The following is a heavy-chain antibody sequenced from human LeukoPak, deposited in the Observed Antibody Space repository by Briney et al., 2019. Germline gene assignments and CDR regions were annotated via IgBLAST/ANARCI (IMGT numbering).Heavy chain of an antibody. V-gene: IGHV4-59*11. CDR1: RASTSSPP. CDR3: ARSYYDFWSGYYTGYYYYYYMDV. D-gene: IGHD3-3*01. CDR2: TSYSGTP. J-gene: IGHJ6*03. Sequence: PETLSLTSTPPRASTSSPPWTWTRHPPGKGLARLGHTSYSGTPNYNPSLKSRVTISVDTSKNQFSLKLSSVTAADTAVYYCARSYYDFWSGYYTGYYYYYYMDVWGKGTTVTVSS.